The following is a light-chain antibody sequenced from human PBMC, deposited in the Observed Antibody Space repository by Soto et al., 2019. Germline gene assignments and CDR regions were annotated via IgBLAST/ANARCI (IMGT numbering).Light chain of an antibody. Sequence: QSVLTQPRSVSGSPGQSVTISCTGTSSDVGGYNYVSWYQQHPDKAPKLMIFDVNKRPSGVPDRFSGSKSGNTASLTISGLQAEDEADYYCCSYAGSYTYVFGIGPKVTVL. J-gene: IGLJ1*01. CDR2: DVN. CDR1: SSDVGGYNY. V-gene: IGLV2-11*01. CDR3: CSYAGSYTYV.